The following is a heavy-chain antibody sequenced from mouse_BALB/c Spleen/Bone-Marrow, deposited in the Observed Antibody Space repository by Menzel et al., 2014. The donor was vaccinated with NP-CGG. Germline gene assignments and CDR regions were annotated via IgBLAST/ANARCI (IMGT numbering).Heavy chain of an antibody. CDR3: ARGDPFDY. CDR2: IYPGDGDT. Sequence: VKVVDSGAELARPGASVKLSCKASGYTFISYWMQWVKQRPGQGLEWIGAIYPGDGDTRYTQKFKGKATLTADKSSSTAYMQLSSLASEDSAVYYCARGDPFDYWGQGTTLTVSS. CDR1: GYTFISYW. J-gene: IGHJ2*01. V-gene: IGHV1-87*01.